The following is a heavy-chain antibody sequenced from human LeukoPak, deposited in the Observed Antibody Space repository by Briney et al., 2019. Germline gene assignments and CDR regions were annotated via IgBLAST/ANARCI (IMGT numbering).Heavy chain of an antibody. V-gene: IGHV4-59*01. CDR2: IYYSGST. Sequence: SETLSLTCTVSGGSISGYYWNWIRQPPGKGLEWIGYIYYSGSTNYNPSLKSRVTMSLDTSKNQFSLKLSSVTAADTAVYHCARRPAFSHGYYFDYWGQGTLVTVSS. CDR1: GGSISGYY. CDR3: ARRPAFSHGYYFDY. D-gene: IGHD3-10*01. J-gene: IGHJ4*02.